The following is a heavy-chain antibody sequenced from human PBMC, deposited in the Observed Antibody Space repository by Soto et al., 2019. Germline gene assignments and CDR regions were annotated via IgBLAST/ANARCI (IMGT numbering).Heavy chain of an antibody. CDR3: VRVGGILGLSLGELFPTQNYHYYGMDV. D-gene: IGHD3-10*01. J-gene: IGHJ6*02. CDR1: AYSFTGYY. Sequence: AAVKVSCKASAYSFTGYYIHWLRQAPGQGPEWMGWINPNTGDTNYAQQFQGWVTMTRDTSISTAYMELSRLKSDDTAVFYCVRVGGILGLSLGELFPTQNYHYYGMDVWGQGTTVTVSS. CDR2: INPNTGDT. V-gene: IGHV1-2*04.